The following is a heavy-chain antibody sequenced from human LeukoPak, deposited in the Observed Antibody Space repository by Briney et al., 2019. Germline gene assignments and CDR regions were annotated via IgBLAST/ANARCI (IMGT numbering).Heavy chain of an antibody. J-gene: IGHJ4*02. D-gene: IGHD5-24*01. CDR2: ISSSSSYI. CDR3: ASEMATIVDY. Sequence: RGSLRLSCAASGFTFSSYSMNWVRQATGKGLEWVSSISSSSSYIYYADSVKGRFTISRDNAKNSLYLQMNSLRAEDTAVYYCASEMATIVDYWGQGTLVTVSS. V-gene: IGHV3-21*01. CDR1: GFTFSSYS.